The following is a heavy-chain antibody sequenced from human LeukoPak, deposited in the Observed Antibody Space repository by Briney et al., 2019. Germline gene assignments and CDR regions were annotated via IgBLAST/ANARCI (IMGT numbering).Heavy chain of an antibody. J-gene: IGHJ4*02. CDR2: ISSSSSYI. CDR3: ARDRSIAARHDY. V-gene: IGHV3-21*01. CDR1: GFTFSSYS. Sequence: GGSLRLSCAASGFTFSSYSMNWVRQAPGKGLECVSSISSSSSYIYYADSVKGRFTISRDNAKNSLYLQMNSLRAEDTAVYYCARDRSIAARHDYWGQGTLVTVSS. D-gene: IGHD6-6*01.